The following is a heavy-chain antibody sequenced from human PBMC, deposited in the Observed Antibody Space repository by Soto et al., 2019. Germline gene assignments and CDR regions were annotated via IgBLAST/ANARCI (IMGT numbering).Heavy chain of an antibody. CDR1: GFTFSSYW. D-gene: IGHD2-15*01. CDR3: ARAVVVAAYSNYYYGMDV. V-gene: IGHV3-7*04. CDR2: IKQDGSEK. Sequence: GSLRLSCAASGFTFSSYWMSWVRQAPGKGLEWVANIKQDGSEKYYVDSVKGRFTISRDNAKNSLYLQMNSLRAEDTAVYYCARAVVVAAYSNYYYGMDVWGQGTTVTVSS. J-gene: IGHJ6*02.